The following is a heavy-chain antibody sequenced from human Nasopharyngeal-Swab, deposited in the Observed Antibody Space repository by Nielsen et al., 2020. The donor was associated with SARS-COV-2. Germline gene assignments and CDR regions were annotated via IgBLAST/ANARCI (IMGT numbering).Heavy chain of an antibody. CDR3: ARNGGYYDSSGYWFDY. D-gene: IGHD3-22*01. CDR2: INHSGST. J-gene: IGHJ4*02. CDR1: GGSFSAYY. V-gene: IGHV4-34*01. Sequence: SETLSLTCAVYGGSFSAYYWSWIRQPPGKGLEWIGEINHSGSTNYNPSLKSRVTISVDTSRNQFSLKLSSVTAADTAVYYCARNGGYYDSSGYWFDYWGQGTLVTVSS.